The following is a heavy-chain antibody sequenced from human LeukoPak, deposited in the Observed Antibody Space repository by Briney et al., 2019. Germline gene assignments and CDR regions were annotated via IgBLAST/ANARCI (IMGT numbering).Heavy chain of an antibody. CDR1: GFTFNNYA. Sequence: GGSLTLSCAASGFTFNNYAMTWVRPAPGQGLEWVSGISGSGGSTYYADSVKGRFTISRDNSKNTVNLHMNNLRAEDTAVYYCAKDDLGYHRGMDVWGQGTTVTVSS. V-gene: IGHV3-23*01. D-gene: IGHD2-2*01. CDR3: AKDDLGYHRGMDV. J-gene: IGHJ6*02. CDR2: ISGSGGST.